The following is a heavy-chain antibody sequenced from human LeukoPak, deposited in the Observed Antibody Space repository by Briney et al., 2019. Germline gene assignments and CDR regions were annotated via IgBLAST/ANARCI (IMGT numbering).Heavy chain of an antibody. CDR2: IYYSGST. D-gene: IGHD4-17*01. Sequence: PSGTLSLTCAVSGGSISSSNWWSWVRQPPGKGLEWIGSIYYSGSTYYNPSLKSRVTISVDTSKNQFSLKLSSVTAADTAVYYCARGGWDTVTTEHWFDPWGQGTLVTVSS. V-gene: IGHV4-4*02. CDR1: GGSISSSNW. J-gene: IGHJ5*02. CDR3: ARGGWDTVTTEHWFDP.